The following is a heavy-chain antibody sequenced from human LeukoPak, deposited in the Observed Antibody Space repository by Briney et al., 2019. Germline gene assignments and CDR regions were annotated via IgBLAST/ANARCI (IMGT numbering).Heavy chain of an antibody. Sequence: ASVKVSCKASGYTFTSYAMNWVRQAPGQGLEWMGWINTNTGNPTYAQGFTGRFVFSLDTSVSTAYLQISSLKAEDTAVYYCARGHHSEYYYGTTYYYYMDVWGKGTTVTVSS. J-gene: IGHJ6*03. CDR1: GYTFTSYA. CDR3: ARGHHSEYYYGTTYYYYMDV. CDR2: INTNTGNP. V-gene: IGHV7-4-1*02. D-gene: IGHD3-10*01.